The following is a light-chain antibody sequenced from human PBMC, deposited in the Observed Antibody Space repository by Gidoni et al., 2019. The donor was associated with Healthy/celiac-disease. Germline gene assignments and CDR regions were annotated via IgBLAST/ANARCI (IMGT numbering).Light chain of an antibody. Sequence: QSVLPQPPSASGTPGQRVTISCSGSSSNIGSNYVYWYQQLPGTAPKLLSYRNNQRPSGVPDRFSGSKSGTSASLAISGLRSEDEADYYCAAWDDSPNWVFGGGTKLTVL. CDR2: RNN. CDR3: AAWDDSPNWV. J-gene: IGLJ3*02. V-gene: IGLV1-47*01. CDR1: SSNIGSNY.